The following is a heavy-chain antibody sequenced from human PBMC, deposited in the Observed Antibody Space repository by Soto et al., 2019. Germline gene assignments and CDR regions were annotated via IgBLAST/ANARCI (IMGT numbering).Heavy chain of an antibody. CDR1: GGSFSGYY. CDR3: ASNSSGSPSWFDP. V-gene: IGHV4-34*01. D-gene: IGHD3-10*01. Sequence: ETLSLTCAVYGGSFSGYYWSWIRQPPGKGLEWIGEINHSGSTNYNPSLKSRVTISVDTSKNQFSLKLSSVTAADTAVYYCASNSSGSPSWFDPWGQGTLVTGSS. CDR2: INHSGST. J-gene: IGHJ5*02.